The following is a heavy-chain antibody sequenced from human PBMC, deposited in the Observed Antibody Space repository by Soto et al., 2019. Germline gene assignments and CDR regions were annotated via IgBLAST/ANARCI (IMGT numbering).Heavy chain of an antibody. J-gene: IGHJ4*02. D-gene: IGHD3-10*01. CDR3: AREVQVHTPAFVY. V-gene: IGHV1-69*19. CDR2: ISPMFGAA. Sequence: QVXXXXSGXXXKKPGSSXXXXXXXSGGXXXTYAMNWVRQAPGQGPEWMGDISPMFGAANYAPKFQGRVTITADESTGTSYMQLSSLTSEDTALYFCAREVQVHTPAFVYWGQGTLVTVSS. CDR1: GGXXXTYA.